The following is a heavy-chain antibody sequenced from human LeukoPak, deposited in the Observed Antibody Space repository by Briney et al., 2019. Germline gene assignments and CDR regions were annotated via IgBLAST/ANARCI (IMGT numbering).Heavy chain of an antibody. V-gene: IGHV3-11*01. J-gene: IGHJ4*02. D-gene: IGHD6-13*01. CDR3: AGGSSSWYESFDY. CDR2: ISSSGSTI. CDR1: GFTFSDYY. Sequence: GGSLRLSWAASGFTFSDYYMSWIRQAPGKGLEWVSYISSSGSTIYYADSVKGRFTISRDNAKNSLYLQMNSLRAEDTAVYYCAGGSSSWYESFDYWGQGTLVTVSS.